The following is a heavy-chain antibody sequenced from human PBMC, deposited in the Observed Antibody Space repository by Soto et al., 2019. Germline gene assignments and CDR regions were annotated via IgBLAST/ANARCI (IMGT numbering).Heavy chain of an antibody. Sequence: GGSLRLSGAASAFTFSSYTMNWVRQAPGSGLEWLSDASGRGADKFYADSVKCRFTICREKSINLLCLKRSHLKAKDTAVYFPAVTRLYDDFDYHRYGFNFWGQGKMASVSS. V-gene: IGHV3-23*01. J-gene: IGHJ3*01. CDR2: ASGRGADK. D-gene: IGHD3-16*01. CDR1: AFTFSSYT. CDR3: AVTRLYDDFDYHRYGFNF.